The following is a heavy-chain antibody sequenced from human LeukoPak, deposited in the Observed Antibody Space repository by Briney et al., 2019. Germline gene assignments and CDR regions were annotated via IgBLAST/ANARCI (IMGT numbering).Heavy chain of an antibody. CDR3: AKAGRYYDILTGYYYMDV. J-gene: IGHJ6*03. Sequence: PGGSLRLSCAASGFTFSSYGMHWVRQAPGKGLEWVAFIQYDGSNKYYADSVKGRFTISRDNSKNTLYLQMNSLRAEDTAVYYCAKAGRYYDILTGYYYMDVWGKGTTVTVSS. D-gene: IGHD3-9*01. V-gene: IGHV3-30*02. CDR1: GFTFSSYG. CDR2: IQYDGSNK.